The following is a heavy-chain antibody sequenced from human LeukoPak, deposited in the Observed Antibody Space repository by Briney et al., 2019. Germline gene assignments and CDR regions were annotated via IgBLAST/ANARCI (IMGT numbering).Heavy chain of an antibody. D-gene: IGHD5-12*01. V-gene: IGHV4-39*01. CDR2: FYYTGST. Sequence: SETPSLTCIVSGVSISSSGYYWDWIRQPPGKGLEWIGNFYYTGSTYYNPSLKSRITISVDTSKNQFSLKLRSVTAADTAVYYCARHSRSGYGDYESAFDIWGQGTMVTVSS. CDR3: ARHSRSGYGDYESAFDI. CDR1: GVSISSSGYY. J-gene: IGHJ3*02.